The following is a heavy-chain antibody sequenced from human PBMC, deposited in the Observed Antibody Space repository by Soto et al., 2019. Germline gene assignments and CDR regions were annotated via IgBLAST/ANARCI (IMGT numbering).Heavy chain of an antibody. D-gene: IGHD3-16*01. CDR1: GGSVSSGSYY. CDR2: IYYSGST. V-gene: IGHV4-31*03. J-gene: IGHJ4*02. CDR3: ARGLVYGITFGGVDYFDY. Sequence: SETLSLTCTVSGGSVSSGSYYWSWIRQHPGKGLEWIGYIYYSGSTYYNPSLKSRVTISVDTSKNQFSLKLGSVTAADTAVYYCARGLVYGITFGGVDYFDYWGQGTLVTVSS.